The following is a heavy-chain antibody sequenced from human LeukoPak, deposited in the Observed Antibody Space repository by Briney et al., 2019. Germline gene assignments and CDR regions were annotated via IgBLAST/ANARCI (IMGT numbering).Heavy chain of an antibody. CDR2: IYYSGST. Sequence: SETLSLTCTVSGGSISSYYWSWIRQPPGKGLEWIGYIYYSGSTNYNPSLKSRVTISVDTSKNRFSLKLSSVTAADTAVYYCARAWEDCSSTSCSIWGGFDYWGQGTLVTVSS. CDR1: GGSISSYY. V-gene: IGHV4-59*01. CDR3: ARAWEDCSSTSCSIWGGFDY. J-gene: IGHJ4*02. D-gene: IGHD2-2*01.